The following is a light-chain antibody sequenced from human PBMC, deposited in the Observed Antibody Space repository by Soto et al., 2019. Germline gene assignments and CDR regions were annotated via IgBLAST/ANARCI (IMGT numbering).Light chain of an antibody. CDR1: SSDIGAGYD. CDR2: GNS. V-gene: IGLV1-40*01. J-gene: IGLJ3*02. CDR3: QSYDSSLSGWV. Sequence: QSVLTQPPSVSGAPGQRVTISCTGSSSDIGAGYDVHWYQQLPGTAPKLLIYGNSNRPSGVPDRFSGSKSGTSASLAITGLLPEDEADYYCQSYDSSLSGWVFGGGIKLTVL.